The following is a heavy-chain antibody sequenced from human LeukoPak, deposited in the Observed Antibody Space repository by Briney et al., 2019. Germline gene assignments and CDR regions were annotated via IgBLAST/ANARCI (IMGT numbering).Heavy chain of an antibody. CDR3: AKVVSSLVALGH. D-gene: IGHD6-19*01. Sequence: GGSLRLSCAASGFTFSGYGMHWVRQAPGKGLEWVAFIRYDGSNKYYADSVKGRFTISRDNSKNTLYLQMNSLRAEDTAIYYCAKVVSSLVALGHWGQGTLVTVSS. CDR2: IRYDGSNK. V-gene: IGHV3-30*02. J-gene: IGHJ4*02. CDR1: GFTFSGYG.